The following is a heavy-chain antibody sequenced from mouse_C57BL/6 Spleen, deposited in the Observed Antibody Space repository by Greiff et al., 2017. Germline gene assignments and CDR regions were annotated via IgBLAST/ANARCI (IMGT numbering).Heavy chain of an antibody. CDR2: IDPENGDT. CDR3: TTGYEYDGGYAMDY. J-gene: IGHJ4*01. CDR1: GFNIKDDY. D-gene: IGHD2-4*01. Sequence: VQLQQSGAELVRPGASVKLSCTASGFNIKDDYMHWVKQRPEQGLEWIGWIDPENGDTEYASKFQGKATITADTSSNTAYLQLSSLTSEDTAVYYCTTGYEYDGGYAMDYWGQGTSVTVSS. V-gene: IGHV14-4*01.